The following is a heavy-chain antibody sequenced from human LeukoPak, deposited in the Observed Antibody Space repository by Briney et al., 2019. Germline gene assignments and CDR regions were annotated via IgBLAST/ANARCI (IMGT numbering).Heavy chain of an antibody. CDR1: GFTFSSYW. D-gene: IGHD3-10*01. CDR2: IKHDRDEK. Sequence: PGGSLRLSCAASGFTFSSYWMSWVRQAPGKGLEWVANIKHDRDEKHYADSVKGRFTISRDNAKNTLYLQMDRLRVDDTAVYYCAREKGGILWFGELLGGQGTLVTVSS. V-gene: IGHV3-7*01. CDR3: AREKGGILWFGELL. J-gene: IGHJ4*02.